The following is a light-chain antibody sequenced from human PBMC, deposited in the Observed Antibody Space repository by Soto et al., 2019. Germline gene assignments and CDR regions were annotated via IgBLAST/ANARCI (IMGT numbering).Light chain of an antibody. CDR3: SSFTTSDTVV. V-gene: IGLV2-14*01. Sequence: QSVLTQPASVSGSPGQSITISCTGTISDVGGYNYVSWYQKNPGKAPKLLIYDVSDRPSGVSNRFSGSKSGNTASLTISGLQAEDEANYYCSSFTTSDTVVFGGGTKLTVL. CDR1: ISDVGGYNY. CDR2: DVS. J-gene: IGLJ3*02.